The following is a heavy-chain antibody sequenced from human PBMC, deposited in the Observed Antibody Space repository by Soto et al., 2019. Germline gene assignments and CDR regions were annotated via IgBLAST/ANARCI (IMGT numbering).Heavy chain of an antibody. CDR2: INHSGST. CDR3: ARGHFGLRYFDWLLSLFWFDP. Sequence: PSETLSLTCAVYGGSFSGYYLSWIRQPPGKGLEWIGEINHSGSTNYNPSLKSRVTISVDTSKNQFSLKLSSVTAADTAVYYCARGHFGLRYFDWLLSLFWFDPWGQGTLVTVSS. CDR1: GGSFSGYY. V-gene: IGHV4-34*01. J-gene: IGHJ5*02. D-gene: IGHD3-9*01.